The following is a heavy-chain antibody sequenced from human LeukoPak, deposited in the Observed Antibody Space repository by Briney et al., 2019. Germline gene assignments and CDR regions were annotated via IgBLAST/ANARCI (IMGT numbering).Heavy chain of an antibody. D-gene: IGHD3-10*01. V-gene: IGHV3-64*01. CDR3: ATNTMVRGVLNY. J-gene: IGHJ4*02. Sequence: GGSLTLSCAASGFTFSSYAMHWVRQAPGKGLEYVSAISSNGGSTYYANSVKGRFTISRDNSKNTLYLQMGSLRAEDMAVYYCATNTMVRGVLNYWGQGTLVTVSS. CDR1: GFTFSSYA. CDR2: ISSNGGST.